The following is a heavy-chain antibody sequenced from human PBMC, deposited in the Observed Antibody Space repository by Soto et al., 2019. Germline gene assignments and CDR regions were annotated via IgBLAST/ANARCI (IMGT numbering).Heavy chain of an antibody. J-gene: IGHJ3*02. Sequence: SETLSLTCTVSGGSISSGGYYWSWIRQHPGKGLEWIGYIYYSGSTYFNPSLKSRVTISVDTSKNQFSLKLSSVTAADTAVYYCARALGSSASDGSLMFEIWGQGTMVTVSS. CDR1: GGSISSGGYY. CDR2: IYYSGST. D-gene: IGHD6-6*01. V-gene: IGHV4-31*03. CDR3: ARALGSSASDGSLMFEI.